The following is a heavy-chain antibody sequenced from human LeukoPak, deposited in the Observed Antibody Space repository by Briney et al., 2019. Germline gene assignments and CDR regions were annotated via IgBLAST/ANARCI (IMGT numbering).Heavy chain of an antibody. Sequence: SETLSLTCAVSNGSITSSSYYWGWIRQPPGKGLEWIGSIYYSGSTYYNPSLKSRVTISLDTSKNQFSLKLSSVTAADTAVYYCAKKGGYSSSWYYYYYYGMDVWGQGTTVTVSS. V-gene: IGHV4-39*07. CDR3: AKKGGYSSSWYYYYYYGMDV. D-gene: IGHD6-13*01. CDR1: NGSITSSSYY. J-gene: IGHJ6*02. CDR2: IYYSGST.